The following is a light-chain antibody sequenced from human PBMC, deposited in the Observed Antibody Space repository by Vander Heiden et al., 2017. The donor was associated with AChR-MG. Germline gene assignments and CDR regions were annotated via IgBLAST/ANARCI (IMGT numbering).Light chain of an antibody. Sequence: DIQLTQSPSSLSASAGDRVTITCRASQGISYYWNWYQQKPGKAAKLLIFAASSLESGVPLRFSGSGSDTDFTLTISSLQPEDSATYYCQQSYGSPPMYTFGLGTKLEIK. V-gene: IGKV1-39*01. CDR1: QGISYY. CDR3: QQSYGSPPMYT. J-gene: IGKJ2*01. CDR2: AAS.